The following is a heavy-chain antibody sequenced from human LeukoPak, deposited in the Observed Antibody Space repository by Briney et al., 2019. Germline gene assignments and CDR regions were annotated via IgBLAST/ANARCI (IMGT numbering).Heavy chain of an antibody. CDR3: ARRRKGETFY. CDR2: IYYSGST. Sequence: KPSETLSLTCTVSGGSISSSSYYWGWIRQPPGKGLEWIGSIYYSGSTYYNPSLKSRVTISVDTSKNQFSLKLSSVTAADTAVYYCARRRKGETFYWGQGTLVTVSS. J-gene: IGHJ4*02. CDR1: GGSISSSSYY. D-gene: IGHD3-16*01. V-gene: IGHV4-39*01.